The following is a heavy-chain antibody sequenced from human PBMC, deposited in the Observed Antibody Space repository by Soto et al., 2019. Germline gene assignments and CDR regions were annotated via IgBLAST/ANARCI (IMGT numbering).Heavy chain of an antibody. D-gene: IGHD6-19*01. CDR2: INHRGTA. V-gene: IGHV4-34*01. CDR3: AKYQWNPGTFDP. Sequence: QVQLQQWGAGLLKPSETLSLTCAVYGGSLSDYYWNWLRQPPGKGLEWIGEINHRGTASYNPSLKSRVDISVATALTQFSLKLRSVTAAETAIYYCAKYQWNPGTFDPWGPGTQVTVSS. J-gene: IGHJ5*02. CDR1: GGSLSDYY.